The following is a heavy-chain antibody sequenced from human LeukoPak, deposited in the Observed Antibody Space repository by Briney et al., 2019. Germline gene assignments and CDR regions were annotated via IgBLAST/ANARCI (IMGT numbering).Heavy chain of an antibody. Sequence: PGGALRLSCAASGITLSSYAMGLVRQAPGKGLEWVSVISGPGGSTYYTDSVKGRFTISRDNSKNTLFLQINSLRAEDTAVYYCAKAGSDMAYHFDYWGQGALVTVSS. CDR2: ISGPGGST. D-gene: IGHD5-24*01. V-gene: IGHV3-23*01. CDR1: GITLSSYA. J-gene: IGHJ4*02. CDR3: AKAGSDMAYHFDY.